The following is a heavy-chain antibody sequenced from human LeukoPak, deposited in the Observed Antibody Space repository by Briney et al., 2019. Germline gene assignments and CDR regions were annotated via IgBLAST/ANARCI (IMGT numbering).Heavy chain of an antibody. CDR3: ARVATFGGVIAYFDY. Sequence: PGGSLRLSCAASGFTFSSYSMNWVRQAPGKGLEWVSYISSSSSTIYYADSVKGRFTISRDNAKNSLYLQMNSLRAEDTAVYYCARVATFGGVIAYFDYWGQGTLVTVSS. J-gene: IGHJ4*02. CDR2: ISSSSSTI. D-gene: IGHD3-16*01. V-gene: IGHV3-48*01. CDR1: GFTFSSYS.